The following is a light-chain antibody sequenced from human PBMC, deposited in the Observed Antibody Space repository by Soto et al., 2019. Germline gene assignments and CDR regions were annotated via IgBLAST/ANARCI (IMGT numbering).Light chain of an antibody. CDR3: SSYTTSSTHVV. J-gene: IGLJ2*01. Sequence: QSALTQPASVSGSPGQSITISCTGTSSDVGSYNYVSWYQQYPGKAPKLMIYDVSNRPSGVSYRFSGSKSGNTASLTSSGLQAEDEADDYCSSYTTSSTHVVFGGGTKVTVL. V-gene: IGLV2-14*01. CDR2: DVS. CDR1: SSDVGSYNY.